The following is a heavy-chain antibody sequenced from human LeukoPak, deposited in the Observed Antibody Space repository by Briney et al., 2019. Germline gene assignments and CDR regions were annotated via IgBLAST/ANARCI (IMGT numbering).Heavy chain of an antibody. CDR3: ARAPGDNGPYYYYYYYMDV. CDR2: INPNSGGT. Sequence: GASVKVSCKASGYTFTGYYMHWVRQAPGQGLEWMGWINPNSGGTNYAQKLQGRVTMTTDTSTSTAYMELRSLRSDDTAVYYCARAPGDNGPYYYYYYYMDVWGKGTTVTVSS. V-gene: IGHV1-2*02. J-gene: IGHJ6*03. CDR1: GYTFTGYY. D-gene: IGHD1-26*01.